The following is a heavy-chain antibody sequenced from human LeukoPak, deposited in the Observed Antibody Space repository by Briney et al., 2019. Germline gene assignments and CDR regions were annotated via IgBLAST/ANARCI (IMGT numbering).Heavy chain of an antibody. V-gene: IGHV3-30*18. J-gene: IGHJ4*02. CDR1: GFTFSSYG. Sequence: PGRSLRLSCAASGFTFSSYGMHWVRQAPGKGLEWVAVISYDGSNKYYADSVKGRFTISRDNSKNTLYLQMNSLRAEDTAVHYCAKDRAVAGPPFDYWGQGTLVTVSS. D-gene: IGHD6-19*01. CDR2: ISYDGSNK. CDR3: AKDRAVAGPPFDY.